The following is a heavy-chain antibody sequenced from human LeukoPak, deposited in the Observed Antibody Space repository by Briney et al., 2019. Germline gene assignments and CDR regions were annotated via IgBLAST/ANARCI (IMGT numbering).Heavy chain of an antibody. CDR1: GGSISSGDYY. V-gene: IGHV4-30-4*01. D-gene: IGHD6-19*01. CDR3: ATHIAVAGTGYYGMDV. J-gene: IGHJ6*02. CDR2: INHSGST. Sequence: PSQTLSLTCTVSGGSISSGDYYWTWIRQPPGKGLEWIGEINHSGSTNYNPSLKSRVTISVDTSKNQFSLKLSSVTAADTAVYYCATHIAVAGTGYYGMDVWGQGTTVTVSS.